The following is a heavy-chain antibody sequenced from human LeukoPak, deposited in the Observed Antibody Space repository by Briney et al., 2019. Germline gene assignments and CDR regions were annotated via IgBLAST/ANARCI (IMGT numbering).Heavy chain of an antibody. D-gene: IGHD2-2*01. CDR1: GFTFSSYG. J-gene: IGHJ4*02. CDR3: VGGYQDF. Sequence: GGSLRLSCTASGFTFSSYGMPWVRQAPGKGTEWVAVIWNDGSNKYYAGSVKGRFTISRDNSKNTLYLQMNRLRAEDTAVYYCVGGYQDFWGQGTLVTVSS. V-gene: IGHV3-33*01. CDR2: IWNDGSNK.